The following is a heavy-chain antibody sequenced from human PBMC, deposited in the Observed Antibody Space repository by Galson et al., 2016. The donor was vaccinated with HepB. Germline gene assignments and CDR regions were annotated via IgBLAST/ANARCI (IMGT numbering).Heavy chain of an antibody. CDR1: GYSFTNNV. V-gene: IGHV1-3*01. J-gene: IGHJ4*02. CDR2: INAGNGVT. Sequence: SVKVSCKASGYSFTNNVIHWVRQAPGQRLEWMGWINAGNGVTKYSQKFQGRVTITRDTSARTAYMELRSLRSEDTAVYYCARSAGQSAFDYWGQGTLVTVSS. D-gene: IGHD6-19*01. CDR3: ARSAGQSAFDY.